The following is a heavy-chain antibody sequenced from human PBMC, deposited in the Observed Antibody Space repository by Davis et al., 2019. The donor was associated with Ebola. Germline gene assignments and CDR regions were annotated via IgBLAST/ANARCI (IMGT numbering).Heavy chain of an antibody. J-gene: IGHJ4*02. CDR2: IDPSDSYT. Sequence: GGSLRPSRQGSRYTFTSYWISWVRQMPGKGLEWMGRIDPSDSYTNYSPSFQGQVTISADKSISTAYLQWSSLKASDTAMYYCARTLRFLEWLFDYWGQGTLVTVSS. CDR1: RYTFTSYW. CDR3: ARTLRFLEWLFDY. D-gene: IGHD3-3*01. V-gene: IGHV5-10-1*04.